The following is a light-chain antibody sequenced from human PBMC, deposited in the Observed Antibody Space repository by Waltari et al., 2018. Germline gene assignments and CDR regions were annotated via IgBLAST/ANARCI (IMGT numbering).Light chain of an antibody. V-gene: IGLV3-21*04. CDR3: QVWDSSTDHVV. CDR1: NIGRKT. CDR2: YDS. Sequence: SYVLTPPPSVSVAPGKTAILSCSGDNIGRKTVHWYQQKPGQAPVLVIYYDSDRPSGIPERFSGFNSANMATLTIIRVEAGDEADYWCQVWDSSTDHVVFGGGTKLTVL. J-gene: IGLJ3*02.